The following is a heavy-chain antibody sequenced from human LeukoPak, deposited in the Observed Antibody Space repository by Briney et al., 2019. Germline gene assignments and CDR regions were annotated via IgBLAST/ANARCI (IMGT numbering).Heavy chain of an antibody. J-gene: IGHJ4*02. CDR1: GGTFSSYA. CDR2: IIPIFGIA. D-gene: IGHD2-2*01. CDR3: ARSLGYCSSTSCPFDY. Sequence: ASVKVSCKASGGTFSSYAISWVRQAPGQGLEWMGRIIPIFGIANYAQKFQGRVTITADKSTSTAYMELSSLRSEDTAVYYCARSLGYCSSTSCPFDYWGREPWSPSPQ. V-gene: IGHV1-69*04.